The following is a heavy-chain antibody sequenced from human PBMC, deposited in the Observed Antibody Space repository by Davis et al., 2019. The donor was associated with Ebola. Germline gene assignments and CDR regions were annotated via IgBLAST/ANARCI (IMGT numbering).Heavy chain of an antibody. V-gene: IGHV3-43*02. CDR2: ISGDGGST. Sequence: GESLKISCAASGFTFDDYAMHWVRQAPGKGLEWVSLISGDGGSTYYADSVKGRFTISRDNSKNSLYLQMNSLRTEDTALYYCAKEEVDYDFWSGLPGWFDPWGQGTLVTVSS. D-gene: IGHD3-3*01. CDR1: GFTFDDYA. CDR3: AKEEVDYDFWSGLPGWFDP. J-gene: IGHJ5*02.